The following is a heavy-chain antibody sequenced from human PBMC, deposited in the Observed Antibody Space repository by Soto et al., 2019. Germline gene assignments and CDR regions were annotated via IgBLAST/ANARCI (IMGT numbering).Heavy chain of an antibody. V-gene: IGHV3-30-3*01. D-gene: IGHD5-12*01. CDR3: ARPLWRNGYNWGYFDL. CDR1: GFTFSSYA. Sequence: QVQLVESGGGVVQPGRSLRLSCAASGFTFSSYAMHWVRQAPGKGLEWVAVISYDGSNKYYADSVKGRFTISRDNSKNTLDRQMNSMMAEDTAVYYCARPLWRNGYNWGYFDLWGRGTLVTVSS. J-gene: IGHJ2*01. CDR2: ISYDGSNK.